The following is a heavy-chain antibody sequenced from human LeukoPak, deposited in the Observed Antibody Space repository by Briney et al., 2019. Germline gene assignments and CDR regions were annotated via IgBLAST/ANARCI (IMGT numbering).Heavy chain of an antibody. V-gene: IGHV3-74*01. Sequence: GGSLRLSCAASGFTFTTYWMHWVRQAPGKGLVWVSHINSDGSITSYADSVKGRFTISKDNAKNTLYLQMNSLRAEDTAVYYCARDAVDTANAVWGQGTTVTVSS. J-gene: IGHJ6*02. CDR3: ARDAVDTANAV. CDR1: GFTFTTYW. CDR2: INSDGSIT. D-gene: IGHD5-18*01.